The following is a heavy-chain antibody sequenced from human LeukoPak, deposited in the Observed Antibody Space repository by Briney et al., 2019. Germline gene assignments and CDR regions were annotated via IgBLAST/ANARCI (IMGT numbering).Heavy chain of an antibody. CDR3: ARESYYYDSSGYYDAFDI. D-gene: IGHD3-22*01. CDR2: IYYSGST. Sequence: PSETLSLTCTVSGGSISSYYWSWIRQPPGKGLEWIGYIYYSGSTNYNPSLKSRLTISVDTSKNQFSLKLSSVTAADTAVYYCARESYYYDSSGYYDAFDIWGQGTMVTVSS. V-gene: IGHV4-59*01. CDR1: GGSISSYY. J-gene: IGHJ3*02.